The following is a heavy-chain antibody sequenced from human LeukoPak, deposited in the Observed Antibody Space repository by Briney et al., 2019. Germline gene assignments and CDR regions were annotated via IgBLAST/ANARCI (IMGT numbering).Heavy chain of an antibody. D-gene: IGHD3-22*01. J-gene: IGHJ4*02. CDR1: GGSISSSSYY. Sequence: SETLSLTCTVSGGSISSSSYYWGWIRQPPGKGLEWIGSMYYSGNTYYNPSLKSRVTISVDTSKNQFSLKLSSVTAADTAVYYCARERYYYDSTSEGNYWGQGTLVTVSS. V-gene: IGHV4-39*01. CDR3: ARERYYYDSTSEGNY. CDR2: MYYSGNT.